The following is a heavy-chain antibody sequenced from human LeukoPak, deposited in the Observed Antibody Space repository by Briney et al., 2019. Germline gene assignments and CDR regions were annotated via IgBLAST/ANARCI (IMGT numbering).Heavy chain of an antibody. CDR1: GFTFSSYW. J-gene: IGHJ6*02. Sequence: PGGSLRLSCAASGFTFSSYWMNWARQAPGKELEWVASINHNGNVNYYVDSVEGRFTISRDNAKNSLYLQMSNLRAEDTAVYFCARGGGLDVWGQGATVTVSS. CDR3: ARGGGLDV. V-gene: IGHV3-7*03. CDR2: INHNGNVN. D-gene: IGHD3-16*01.